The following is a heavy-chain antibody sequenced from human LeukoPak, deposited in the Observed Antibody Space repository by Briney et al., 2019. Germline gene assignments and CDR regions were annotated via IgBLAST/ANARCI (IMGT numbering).Heavy chain of an antibody. Sequence: PGGSLRLSCAASGFTFSDHYMDWVRQAPGKGLEWVGRTRNKANSYTTEYAASVKGRFTISRDDSKNSLYLQMNSLKTEDTAVYYCARRGGLSYDSSGYSKTEYYFDYWGQGTLVTVSS. CDR3: ARRGGLSYDSSGYSKTEYYFDY. CDR1: GFTFSDHY. V-gene: IGHV3-72*01. D-gene: IGHD3-22*01. J-gene: IGHJ4*02. CDR2: TRNKANSYTT.